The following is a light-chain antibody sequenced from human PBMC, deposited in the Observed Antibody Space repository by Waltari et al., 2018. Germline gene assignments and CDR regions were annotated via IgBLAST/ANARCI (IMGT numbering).Light chain of an antibody. CDR3: QQCYSTPYT. J-gene: IGKJ2*01. V-gene: IGKV4-1*01. Sequence: DIVMTQSPDSLAVSLGERVTINCLSRQNLLYNSDNKNYLAWFQQKPGQPPKLLIYWASTRESGVPDRFSGSGSGTEFTLTISSLQAADVAVYYCQQCYSTPYTFGQGTKLEIK. CDR2: WAS. CDR1: QNLLYNSDNKNY.